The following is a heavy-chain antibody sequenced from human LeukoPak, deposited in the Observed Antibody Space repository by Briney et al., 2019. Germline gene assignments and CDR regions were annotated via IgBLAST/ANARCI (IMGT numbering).Heavy chain of an antibody. D-gene: IGHD3-10*01. CDR3: ARGSRSSDDC. V-gene: IGHV1-2*02. CDR2: INPNSGVT. Sequence: VASVKVSCKASGYTLTDYYVHWARQAPGQGLEWIGWINPNSGVTHYPRNFQGRVTVTTDTSINTAYMELSSLRSDDTAVYYCARGSRSSDDCWGQGTLVTVSS. J-gene: IGHJ4*02. CDR1: GYTLTDYY.